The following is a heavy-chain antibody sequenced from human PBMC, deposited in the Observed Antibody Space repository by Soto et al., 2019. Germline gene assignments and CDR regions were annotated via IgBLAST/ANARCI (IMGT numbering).Heavy chain of an antibody. V-gene: IGHV1-69*06. CDR2: IIPIFGTS. J-gene: IGHJ4*02. CDR3: ARYLDYGGNDY. D-gene: IGHD4-17*01. CDR1: GGTFSSYA. Sequence: PVKISCKASGGTFSSYAISWVRQAPGQGLEWMGGIIPIFGTSNYAQKFQGRVPITADKSTSTAYMELSSLRTEDTAVYYCARYLDYGGNDYWSQGTLVTVSS.